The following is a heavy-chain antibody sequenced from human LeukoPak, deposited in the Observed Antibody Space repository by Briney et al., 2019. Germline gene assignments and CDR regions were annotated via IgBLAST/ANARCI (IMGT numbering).Heavy chain of an antibody. J-gene: IGHJ4*02. CDR1: GFTFSSHW. D-gene: IGHD3-10*01. CDR3: ARSLYGSGSYDKGDGYFDY. CDR2: IKQDGNEK. V-gene: IGHV3-7*03. Sequence: GGSLRLSCAASGFTFSSHWMTWVRQALGKGLEWVATIKQDGNEKQYVDSVKGRFTLSRDHAQNSLYLQMNSLRVEDTAVYYCARSLYGSGSYDKGDGYFDYWGQGTLVTVSS.